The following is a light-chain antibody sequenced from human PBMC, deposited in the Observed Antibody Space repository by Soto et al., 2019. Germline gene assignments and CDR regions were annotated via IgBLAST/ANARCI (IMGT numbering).Light chain of an antibody. J-gene: IGKJ4*01. Sequence: DIQMTQSPSSLSASVGDRVTITCRASQSISSYLNWYQQKPGKAPKLLIYAASSLQSGVPSRFSVSGSGTDFTLTISSLQPEDFATYYCQQSYSTSPLTFGGGTKVEIK. CDR1: QSISSY. CDR3: QQSYSTSPLT. CDR2: AAS. V-gene: IGKV1-39*01.